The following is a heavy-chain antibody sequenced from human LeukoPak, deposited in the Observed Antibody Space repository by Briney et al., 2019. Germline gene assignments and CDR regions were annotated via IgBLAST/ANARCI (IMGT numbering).Heavy chain of an antibody. CDR3: VRGESGIQENSFDI. CDR2: INTDGRRT. J-gene: IGHJ3*02. D-gene: IGHD2/OR15-2a*01. CDR1: GFSFSTYW. V-gene: IGHV3-74*01. Sequence: GGSLRLSCAASGFSFSTYWMYWVRQAPGKGLVWVSYINTDGRRTSYADSVKGRFTISRDNAKNSLYLQMNSLRVEDTAVYSCVRGESGIQENSFDIWGQGTLVTVSS.